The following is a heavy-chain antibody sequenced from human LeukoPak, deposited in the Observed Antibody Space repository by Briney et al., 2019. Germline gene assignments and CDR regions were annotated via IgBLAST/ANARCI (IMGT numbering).Heavy chain of an antibody. J-gene: IGHJ5*02. V-gene: IGHV4-39*02. CDR2: IYYSGST. CDR3: ARRLLWFGVPRGWFAP. CDR1: GGSISSSSYY. Sequence: SETLSLTCTVSGGSISSSSYYWGWIRQPPRKGLEWIGSIYYSGSTYYNPSLKSRVTISVDTSKNHFSLKLSAVTAADTAVYYCARRLLWFGVPRGWFAPWGQGTLVTVSS. D-gene: IGHD3-10*01.